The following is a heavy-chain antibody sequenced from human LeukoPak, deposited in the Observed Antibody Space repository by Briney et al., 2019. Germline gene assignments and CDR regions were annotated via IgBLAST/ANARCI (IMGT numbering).Heavy chain of an antibody. D-gene: IGHD1-1*01. V-gene: IGHV4-59*08. J-gene: IGHJ4*02. CDR3: ARKDGTLFEY. Sequence: PSETLSLTCTVSGGSISSYYWSWIRQPPGKGLEWIGDIYYSGSPYYNPSLTSRITISADTSKNQFSLKLNSVTAADTAVYYCARKDGTLFEYWGQGTLVTVSS. CDR2: IYYSGSP. CDR1: GGSISSYY.